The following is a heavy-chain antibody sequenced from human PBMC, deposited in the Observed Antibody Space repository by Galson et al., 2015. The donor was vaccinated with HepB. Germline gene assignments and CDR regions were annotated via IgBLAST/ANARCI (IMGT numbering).Heavy chain of an antibody. Sequence: SVKVSCKASGGTFSSYAISWVRQAPGQGLEWMGRIIPILGIANYAQKFQGRVTITADKSTSTAYMELSSLRSEDTAVYYCASRRDGYNYDFDDYWGQGTLVTVSS. D-gene: IGHD5-24*01. CDR1: GGTFSSYA. J-gene: IGHJ4*02. CDR2: IIPILGIA. V-gene: IGHV1-69*04. CDR3: ASRRDGYNYDFDDY.